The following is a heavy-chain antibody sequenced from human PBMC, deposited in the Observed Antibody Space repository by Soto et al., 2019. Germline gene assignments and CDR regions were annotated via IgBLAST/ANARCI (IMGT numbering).Heavy chain of an antibody. CDR1: GGTFSSYA. Sequence: ASVKVSCKASGGTFSSYAISWVRQAPGQGLEWMGGIIPIFGTANYAQKFQGRVTITADESTSTAYMELSSLRSEDTAVYYCARVSTLHSSGQIPGYWGQGTLVTVSS. V-gene: IGHV1-69*13. CDR2: IIPIFGTA. D-gene: IGHD6-19*01. CDR3: ARVSTLHSSGQIPGY. J-gene: IGHJ4*02.